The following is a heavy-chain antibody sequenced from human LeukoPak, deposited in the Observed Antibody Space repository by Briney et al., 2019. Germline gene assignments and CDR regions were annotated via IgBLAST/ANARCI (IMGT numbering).Heavy chain of an antibody. Sequence: SVTLSLTCAVYGGSFYGYYWIWIRQPPGKGLEWSGEINHGGSNNYNPSLKSRVIISVDTSNKQFSLQLSSVTAADTAVYYCSRVYRYYYYMDVWGKGTTVTVSS. CDR2: INHGGSN. J-gene: IGHJ6*03. CDR1: GGSFYGYY. D-gene: IGHD2-2*02. V-gene: IGHV4-34*01. CDR3: SRVYRYYYYMDV.